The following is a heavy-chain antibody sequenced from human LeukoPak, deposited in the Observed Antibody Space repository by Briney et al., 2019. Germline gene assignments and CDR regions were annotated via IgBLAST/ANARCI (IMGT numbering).Heavy chain of an antibody. CDR1: GGTLSSYP. Sequence: RASVKVSCKASGGTLSSYPVSWVRQAPGQGLELMGRIIPILDLTNYAQRFQGRVTITADTSTSTVYMELNSLRSEDTAVYYCASRYYDSSRYYQYYFDYWGQGTLVTVSS. CDR2: IIPILDLT. CDR3: ASRYYDSSRYYQYYFDY. D-gene: IGHD3-22*01. V-gene: IGHV1-69*02. J-gene: IGHJ4*02.